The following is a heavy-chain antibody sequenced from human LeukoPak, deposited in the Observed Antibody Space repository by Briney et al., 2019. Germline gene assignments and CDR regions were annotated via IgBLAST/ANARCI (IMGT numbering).Heavy chain of an antibody. CDR1: GGSFSNYY. D-gene: IGHD6-19*01. CDR2: INHSGST. CDR3: ARGTFSGSGLLGFDP. Sequence: SETLSLTCGVYGGSFSNYYWSCIRQSPGKGLEWIGEINHSGSTNYNPSLKSRVTISVDTSKNQFSLKLSSVTAADAAVYYCARGTFSGSGLLGFDPWGQGTLVTVSS. V-gene: IGHV4-34*01. J-gene: IGHJ5*02.